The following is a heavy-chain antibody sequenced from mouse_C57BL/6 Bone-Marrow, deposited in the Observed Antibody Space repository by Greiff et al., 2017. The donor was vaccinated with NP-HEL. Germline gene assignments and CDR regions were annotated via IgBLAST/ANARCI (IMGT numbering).Heavy chain of an antibody. D-gene: IGHD1-1*01. CDR1: GYTFTSYT. Sequence: VQLQQSGAELARPGASVKMSCKASGYTFTSYTMHWVKQRPGQGLEWIGYIYPSNDYSNYIQKFKDRATLTADKSSSTAYMQLNSLTSEDSAVYYCARSNYGTSPAWFTYWGQGTLVTVSA. CDR2: IYPSNDYS. J-gene: IGHJ3*01. V-gene: IGHV1-4*01. CDR3: ARSNYGTSPAWFTY.